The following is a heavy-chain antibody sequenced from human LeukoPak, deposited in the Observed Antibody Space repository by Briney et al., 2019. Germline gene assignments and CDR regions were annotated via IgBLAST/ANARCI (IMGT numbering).Heavy chain of an antibody. CDR1: GGSISSSSYY. V-gene: IGHV4-30-4*08. CDR2: IFYSGNT. CDR3: ATTARHCSDY. Sequence: PSETLSLTCTVSGGSISSSSYYWGWIRQPPGKGLEWIGYIFYSGNTYYNPSLKSRVIISIDTSKNQFSLRLSSVTAADTAVYYCATTARHCSDYWGQGTLVTVSS. D-gene: IGHD6-6*01. J-gene: IGHJ4*02.